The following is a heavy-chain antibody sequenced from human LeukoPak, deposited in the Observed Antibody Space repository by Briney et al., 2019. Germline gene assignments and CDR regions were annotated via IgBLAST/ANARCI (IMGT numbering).Heavy chain of an antibody. Sequence: GGSLRLSCAASGFTFSSYGMHWVRQAPGKGLEWVAVISYDGSNKYYADSVKGRFTISRDNSKNTLYLQMNSLRAEDTAVYYCAKDLTIFGVAMDYWGQGTLVTVSS. CDR1: GFTFSSYG. J-gene: IGHJ4*02. V-gene: IGHV3-30*18. D-gene: IGHD3-3*01. CDR3: AKDLTIFGVAMDY. CDR2: ISYDGSNK.